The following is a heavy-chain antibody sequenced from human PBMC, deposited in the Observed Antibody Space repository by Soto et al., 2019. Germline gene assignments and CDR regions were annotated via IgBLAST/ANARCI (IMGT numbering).Heavy chain of an antibody. CDR2: ISAYNGNR. Sequence: GASVKVSCKAPGYTFFNYSITWLRQAPGQGLEWMGWISAYNGNRDYAQKFQGRVTMTTDTSTSTAYMGLRTLRSDDTAVYYCARSPIAATGSLDYWGQGTLVTVSS. D-gene: IGHD6-6*01. V-gene: IGHV1-18*01. J-gene: IGHJ4*02. CDR3: ARSPIAATGSLDY. CDR1: GYTFFNYS.